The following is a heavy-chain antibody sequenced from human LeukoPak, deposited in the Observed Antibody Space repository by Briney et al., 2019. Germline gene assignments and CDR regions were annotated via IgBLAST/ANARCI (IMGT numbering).Heavy chain of an antibody. V-gene: IGHV3-30*02. CDR1: GFTFSSYG. CDR2: IRCDGSNK. D-gene: IGHD3-22*01. J-gene: IGHJ4*02. CDR3: AKDLARSSQWFTPDY. Sequence: GGSLRLSCAASGFTFSSYGMHWVRQAPGKGLEWVAFIRCDGSNKYYADSVKGRFTISRDNSKNTLYLQMNSLRAEDTAVYYCAKDLARSSQWFTPDYWGQGTLVTVSS.